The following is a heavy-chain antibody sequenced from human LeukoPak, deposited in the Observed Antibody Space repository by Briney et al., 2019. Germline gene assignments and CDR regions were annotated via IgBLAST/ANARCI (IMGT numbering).Heavy chain of an antibody. CDR2: IYYSGST. CDR1: GGFISSCGYY. V-gene: IGHV4-31*03. Sequence: PSETLSLTCTVSGGFISSCGYYWSWIRQHPGKGLEWIGYIYYSGSTYYNPSLKSRVTISVDTSKNQFSLKLSSVTAADTAVYYCATSVPMVRGEGYFDYWGQGTLVTVSS. D-gene: IGHD3-10*01. CDR3: ATSVPMVRGEGYFDY. J-gene: IGHJ4*02.